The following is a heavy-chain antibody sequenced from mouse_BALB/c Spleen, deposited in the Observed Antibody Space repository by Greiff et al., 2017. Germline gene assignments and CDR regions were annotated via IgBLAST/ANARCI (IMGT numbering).Heavy chain of an antibody. D-gene: IGHD3-2*01. V-gene: IGHV1-5*01. CDR1: GYTFTSYW. Sequence: VQLQQSGTVLARPGASVKMSCKASGYTFTSYWMHWVKQRPGQGLEWIGAIYPGNSDTSYNQKFKGKAKLTAVTSTSTAYMELSSLTNEDSAVYYCVQTARATVFAYWGQGTLVTVSA. CDR2: IYPGNSDT. J-gene: IGHJ3*01. CDR3: VQTARATVFAY.